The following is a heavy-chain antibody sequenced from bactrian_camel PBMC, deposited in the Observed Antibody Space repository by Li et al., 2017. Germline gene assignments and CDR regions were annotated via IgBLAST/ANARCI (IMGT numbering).Heavy chain of an antibody. J-gene: IGHJ4*01. V-gene: IGHV3S42*01. CDR2: IDSDGGT. D-gene: IGHD1*01. Sequence: VQLVESGGDLVQPGGSLRLSCAASGFAFSTYAMNWVRQAPGKEREGVATIDSDGGTSHADSVKGRLTISRDNAKNTLYLQMNSLKPEDTAVYYCAEDAQIRYIGQGTQVTVS. CDR1: GFAFSTYA.